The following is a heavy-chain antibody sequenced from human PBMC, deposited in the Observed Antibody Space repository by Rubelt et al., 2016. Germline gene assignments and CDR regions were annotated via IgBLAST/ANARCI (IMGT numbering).Heavy chain of an antibody. Sequence: QVQLQEWGAGLLKPSETLSLTCAVYGGSFSGYYWSWIRQPPGKGLEWIGEINHSGSTNYNPSLKSRVTISVDTSKNQFSRKLSSVPAADTAVYYCASRGRYYGSGSYPPRTGIVDYWGQGTLVTVSS. V-gene: IGHV4-34*01. J-gene: IGHJ4*02. CDR3: ASRGRYYGSGSYPPRTGIVDY. D-gene: IGHD3-10*01. CDR1: GGSFSGYY. CDR2: INHSGST.